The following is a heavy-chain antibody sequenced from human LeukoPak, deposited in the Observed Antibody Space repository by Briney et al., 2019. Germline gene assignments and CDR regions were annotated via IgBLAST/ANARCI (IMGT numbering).Heavy chain of an antibody. Sequence: SETLSLTCTVSGGSISSYYWGWIRQPPGKGLEWSGYIYYSGSTNYNPSLKSRVTISVDTSKNQFSLKLSSVTAADTAVYYCARLWFGELSPIIYWGQGTLVTVSS. J-gene: IGHJ4*02. CDR2: IYYSGST. CDR3: ARLWFGELSPIIY. CDR1: GGSISSYY. V-gene: IGHV4-59*01. D-gene: IGHD3-10*01.